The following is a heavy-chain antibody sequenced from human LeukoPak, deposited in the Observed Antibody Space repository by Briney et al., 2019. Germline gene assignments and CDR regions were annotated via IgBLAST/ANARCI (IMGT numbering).Heavy chain of an antibody. CDR3: ARHPWGFWGFDP. V-gene: IGHV4-34*01. CDR1: GGSFSGYY. D-gene: IGHD3-16*01. J-gene: IGHJ5*02. Sequence: SETLSLTCAVYGGSFSGYYWSWIRQPPGKGLEWIGEINHSGSTNDNPSLKSRVTISVDTSKNQFSLKLSSVTAADTAVYYCARHPWGFWGFDPWGQGTLVTVSS. CDR2: INHSGST.